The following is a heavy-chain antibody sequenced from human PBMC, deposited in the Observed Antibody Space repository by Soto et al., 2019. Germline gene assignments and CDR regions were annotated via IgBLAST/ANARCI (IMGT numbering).Heavy chain of an antibody. CDR1: GFTFSSYE. D-gene: IGHD2-21*01. J-gene: IGHJ6*02. Sequence: GSLRLSCATSGFTFSSYEMNWVRQAPGKGLEWVSYISSSGSTIYYADPVKGRFTISRDNAKNSLYLQMDSLRAEDTAVYYCARDQEDGYFFPYYYGMDVWGQGTTVTVSS. V-gene: IGHV3-48*03. CDR2: ISSSGSTI. CDR3: ARDQEDGYFFPYYYGMDV.